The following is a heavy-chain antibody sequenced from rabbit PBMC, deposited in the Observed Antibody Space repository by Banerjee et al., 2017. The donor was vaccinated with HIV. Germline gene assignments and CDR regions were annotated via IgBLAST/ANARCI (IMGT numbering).Heavy chain of an antibody. J-gene: IGHJ6*01. Sequence: QEQLEESGGDLVKPEGSLTLTCTASGFTISSTYWMCWVRQAPGKGLEWIGCKTTSTGSTWYASWAKGRFTISKTSSTTVMLQMTSLTAADTATYFCARDLAGVTGWNFGLWGPGTLVTVS. V-gene: IGHV1S45*01. CDR1: GFTISSTYW. D-gene: IGHD4-1*01. CDR3: ARDLAGVTGWNFGL. CDR2: KTTSTGST.